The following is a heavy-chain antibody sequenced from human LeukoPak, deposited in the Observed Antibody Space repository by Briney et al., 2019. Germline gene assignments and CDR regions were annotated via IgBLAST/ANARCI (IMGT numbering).Heavy chain of an antibody. CDR2: IYDSGST. Sequence: PSETLSLTCTVSGGSISSYYWNWIRQPPGKGLEGIEYIYDSGSTNYNPSLKSRVTISVDTSKNQVSLNLSSVTAADTAVYYCARSDSRSDFDYWGQGILVTVSS. V-gene: IGHV4-59*01. J-gene: IGHJ4*02. D-gene: IGHD3-16*02. CDR3: ARSDSRSDFDY. CDR1: GGSISSYY.